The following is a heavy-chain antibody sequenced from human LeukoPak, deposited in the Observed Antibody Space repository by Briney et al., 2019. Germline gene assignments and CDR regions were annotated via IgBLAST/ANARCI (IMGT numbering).Heavy chain of an antibody. CDR1: GVTFSSYA. Sequence: GGSLGLSCAVSGVTFSSYAMCWVCPAPRKGMEWVSAISVSGGGTYYADSVQGRFTISRDNSKNTLYLQMNSLRAEDRAVYYCAKDICSSTSCYDLTFDYWGQGTLVTVSS. D-gene: IGHD2-2*01. CDR3: AKDICSSTSCYDLTFDY. CDR2: ISVSGGGT. V-gene: IGHV3-23*01. J-gene: IGHJ4*01.